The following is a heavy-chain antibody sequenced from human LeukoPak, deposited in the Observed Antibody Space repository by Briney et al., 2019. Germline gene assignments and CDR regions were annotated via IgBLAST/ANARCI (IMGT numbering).Heavy chain of an antibody. D-gene: IGHD3-22*01. Sequence: GGSLRLSCAASGFAFSSFEMHWVRQAPGKGLEWVSYISSSGITKNYADSVRGRFTISRDNAKNSLYLQMNSLRAEDTAVYYCARGGVPEYYYDSSAYFDYWGQGTLVTVSS. CDR2: ISSSGITK. V-gene: IGHV3-48*03. CDR1: GFAFSSFE. CDR3: ARGGVPEYYYDSSAYFDY. J-gene: IGHJ4*02.